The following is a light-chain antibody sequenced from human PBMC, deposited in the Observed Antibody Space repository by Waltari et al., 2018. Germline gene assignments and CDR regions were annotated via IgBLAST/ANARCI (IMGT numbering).Light chain of an antibody. CDR1: SGHSSNV. J-gene: IGLJ3*02. CDR2: VNSDGSH. Sequence: LVLTQSPSASASLGASVKLTCTLSSGHSSNVIAWLQQRPETGPRYLMKVNSDGSHTKGDEIPDRFSGSSSGAERYLTISNLQSEDEADYVCQTGGHGAWVFGGGTTLTVL. V-gene: IGLV4-69*01. CDR3: QTGGHGAWV.